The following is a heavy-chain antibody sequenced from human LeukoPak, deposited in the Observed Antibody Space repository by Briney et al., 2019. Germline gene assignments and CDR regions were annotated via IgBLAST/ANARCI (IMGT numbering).Heavy chain of an antibody. D-gene: IGHD2-2*03. Sequence: GRSLRLSCAASGFTFSSYAMHWVRQAPGKGLEWVAVISYDGSNKYYADSVKGRFTISRDNSKNTLYLQMNSLRAEDTAVYYCARGGYCSSTSCYAYYYYGMDVWGQGTTVTVSS. CDR3: ARGGYCSSTSCYAYYYYGMDV. V-gene: IGHV3-30-3*01. J-gene: IGHJ6*02. CDR1: GFTFSSYA. CDR2: ISYDGSNK.